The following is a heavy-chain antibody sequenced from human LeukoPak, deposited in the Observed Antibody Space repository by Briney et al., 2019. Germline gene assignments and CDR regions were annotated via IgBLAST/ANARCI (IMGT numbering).Heavy chain of an antibody. V-gene: IGHV3-48*03. J-gene: IGHJ4*02. D-gene: IGHD3-3*01. CDR3: ARADYDFWSGYHYPFDY. CDR2: ISSSGSTI. Sequence: QPGGSLRLSCAASGFPFSSYEMNWVRQAPGKGLEWVSYISSSGSTIYYADSVKGRFTISRDNAKNSLYLQMNSLRAEDTAVYYCARADYDFWSGYHYPFDYWGQGTLVTVSS. CDR1: GFPFSSYE.